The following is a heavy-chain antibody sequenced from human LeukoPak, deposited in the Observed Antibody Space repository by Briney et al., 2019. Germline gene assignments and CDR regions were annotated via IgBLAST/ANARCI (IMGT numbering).Heavy chain of an antibody. V-gene: IGHV4-34*01. D-gene: IGHD3-10*01. J-gene: IGHJ6*03. Sequence: SETLSLTCAVYGGSFSGYYWNWIRQPPGKGLEWIGEINHSGSTNYNPSLKSRVTLSVDTSKNQFSLKLSSVTAADTAVYYCARVLPRRITMVRGVTLGDYYYYYMDVWGKGTTVTISS. CDR2: INHSGST. CDR1: GGSFSGYY. CDR3: ARVLPRRITMVRGVTLGDYYYYYMDV.